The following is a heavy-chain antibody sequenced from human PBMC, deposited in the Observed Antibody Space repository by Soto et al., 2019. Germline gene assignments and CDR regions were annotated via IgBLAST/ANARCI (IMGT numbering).Heavy chain of an antibody. V-gene: IGHV3-15*01. CDR1: GFTFSNAW. CDR3: SPTTPRPGRCSSSWSLDY. D-gene: IGHD6-13*01. J-gene: IGHJ4*02. CDR2: IKSKTDGGTT. Sequence: VGSLRLSCAASGFTFSNAWMSWVRQAPGKGLEWVGRIKSKTDGGTTDYAAPVKGRFTISRDDSKNTLYLQMNSLKTEDTAVYYCSPTTPRPGRCSSSWSLDYWGQGTLVTVSS.